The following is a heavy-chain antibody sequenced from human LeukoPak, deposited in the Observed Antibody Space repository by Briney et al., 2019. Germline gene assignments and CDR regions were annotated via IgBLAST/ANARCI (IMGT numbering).Heavy chain of an antibody. D-gene: IGHD3-22*01. V-gene: IGHV3-23*01. CDR1: GFTFSNYA. Sequence: GGSLRLSCAASGFTFSNYAMSWVRQAPGKGLEWVSTTSVGGGSTYYADSVKGRFTISRDNSKNPLYLQMNSLRAEDTAVYYCAKDAEDVTYYYDSSGYCFDYWGQGTLVTVSS. J-gene: IGHJ4*02. CDR2: TSVGGGST. CDR3: AKDAEDVTYYYDSSGYCFDY.